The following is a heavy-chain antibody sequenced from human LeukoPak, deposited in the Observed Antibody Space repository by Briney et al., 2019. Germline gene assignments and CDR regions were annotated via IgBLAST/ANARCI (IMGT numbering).Heavy chain of an antibody. Sequence: GGSQRLSCAASGFTFSSYAMSWVRQAPGKGLEWVSAISGSGGGTYYADSVKGRFTISRDDSKNTLYLQMNSLRAEDTAVYYCAKAEGITMIVVVITPFDYWGQGTLVTVSS. CDR2: ISGSGGGT. V-gene: IGHV3-23*01. CDR1: GFTFSSYA. J-gene: IGHJ4*02. CDR3: AKAEGITMIVVVITPFDY. D-gene: IGHD3-22*01.